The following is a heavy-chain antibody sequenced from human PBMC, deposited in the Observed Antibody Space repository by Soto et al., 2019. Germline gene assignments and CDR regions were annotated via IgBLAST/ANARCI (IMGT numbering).Heavy chain of an antibody. CDR1: GFTFSSYG. Sequence: GGSLRLSCAASGFTFSSYGMHWVRQAPGKGLEWVAVIWYDGSNKYYADSVKGRFTISRDNSKNTLYLQMNSLGAEDTAVYYCARSPGAATSYYYYYMDVWGKGTTVTVSS. J-gene: IGHJ6*03. CDR2: IWYDGSNK. V-gene: IGHV3-33*01. CDR3: ARSPGAATSYYYYYMDV. D-gene: IGHD2-15*01.